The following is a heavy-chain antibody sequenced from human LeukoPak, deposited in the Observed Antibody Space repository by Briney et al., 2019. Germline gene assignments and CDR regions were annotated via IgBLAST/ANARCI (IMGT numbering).Heavy chain of an antibody. Sequence: PSETLSLTCTVSGASISSSSYYWGWIRQPPGKGLEWIGSIYYTGSTYHNPSLKSRLTISIDTSKNQFSLKLSSVTAADTAVYYCASSRADTARWRDYWGQGTLVTVSS. V-gene: IGHV4-39*01. CDR2: IYYTGST. CDR1: GASISSSSYY. CDR3: ASSRADTARWRDY. D-gene: IGHD5-18*01. J-gene: IGHJ4*02.